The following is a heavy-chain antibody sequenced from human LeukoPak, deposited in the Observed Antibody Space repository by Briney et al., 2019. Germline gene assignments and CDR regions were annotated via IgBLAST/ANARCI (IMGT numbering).Heavy chain of an antibody. Sequence: PGGSLRLSCAASGFTFSSYGMHWVRQAPGKGLEWVAVISYDGSNKYYADSVKGRFTISRDNSKNTLYLQMNSLRAEDTAVYYCAKDTGVDTAWWGYYYYGMDVWGQGTTVTVSS. CDR2: ISYDGSNK. V-gene: IGHV3-30*18. D-gene: IGHD5-18*01. CDR1: GFTFSSYG. CDR3: AKDTGVDTAWWGYYYYGMDV. J-gene: IGHJ6*02.